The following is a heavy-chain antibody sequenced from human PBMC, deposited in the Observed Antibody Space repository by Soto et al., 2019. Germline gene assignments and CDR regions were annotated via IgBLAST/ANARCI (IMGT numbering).Heavy chain of an antibody. CDR2: IYYSGST. D-gene: IGHD3-9*01. Sequence: PSETLSLTCTVSGGSISSYYWSWIRQPPGKGLEWIGYIYYSGSTNYNPSLKSRVTISVDTSKNQFSLKLSSVTAADTAVYYCARDHRDILTGYYQVNWFDPWGQGTLVTVYS. J-gene: IGHJ5*02. V-gene: IGHV4-59*01. CDR1: GGSISSYY. CDR3: ARDHRDILTGYYQVNWFDP.